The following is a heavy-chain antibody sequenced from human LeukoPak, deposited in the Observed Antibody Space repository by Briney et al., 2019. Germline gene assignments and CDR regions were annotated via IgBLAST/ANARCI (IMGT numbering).Heavy chain of an antibody. CDR3: TRDRGAMNDFDY. Sequence: GGSLRFSCTDSGFSFSSYAMHWVRQSPGKGHEWVAVTSNHGNDGFYADSVKGRFTISRDNSKKTLYLQMDSLRPEDTGVYYCTRDRGAMNDFDYWGQGTLVTVSS. V-gene: IGHV3-30*01. CDR1: GFSFSSYA. J-gene: IGHJ4*02. D-gene: IGHD2-2*01. CDR2: TSNHGNDG.